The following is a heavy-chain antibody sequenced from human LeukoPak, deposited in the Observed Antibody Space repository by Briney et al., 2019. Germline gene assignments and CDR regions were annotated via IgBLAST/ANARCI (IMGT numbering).Heavy chain of an antibody. CDR2: FDPEDGET. CDR1: GYTLTELS. V-gene: IGHV1-24*01. CDR3: ATGSYCSGGSCYSDYYYGMDV. D-gene: IGHD2-15*01. J-gene: IGHJ6*02. Sequence: ASVTVSCKVSGYTLTELSMHWVRQAPGKGLEWMGGFDPEDGETIYAQKFQGRVTMTEDTSTDTAYMELSSLRSEDTAVYYCATGSYCSGGSCYSDYYYGMDVWGQGTTVTVSS.